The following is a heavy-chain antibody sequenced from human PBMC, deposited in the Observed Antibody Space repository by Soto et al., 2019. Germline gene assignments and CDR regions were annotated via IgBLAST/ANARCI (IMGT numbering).Heavy chain of an antibody. CDR2: IKQDETEK. J-gene: IGHJ4*02. Sequence: EVQLVESGGGLVQPGGSLRLSCAASGFTFSNYWMSWVRQAPGKGLEWVANIKQDETEKYYVDSVKGRFTISRDNAKNSLYLQMNSLRAEDTAVYYCARLVSAAANDYWGQGTLVTVSS. D-gene: IGHD1-26*01. V-gene: IGHV3-7*04. CDR3: ARLVSAAANDY. CDR1: GFTFSNYW.